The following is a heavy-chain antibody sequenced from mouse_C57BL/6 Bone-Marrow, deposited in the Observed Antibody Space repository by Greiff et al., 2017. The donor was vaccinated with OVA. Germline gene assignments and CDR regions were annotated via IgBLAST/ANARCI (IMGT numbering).Heavy chain of an antibody. Sequence: DVKLVESEGGLVQPGSSMKLSCTASGFTFSGYYMAWVRQVPEKGLEWVANINYDGSSTYYLDSLKSRFIISRDNAKNILYLQMSRLKSEDTATYYCARSFDAMDYWGQGTSVTVSS. CDR1: GFTFSGYY. CDR2: INYDGSST. J-gene: IGHJ4*01. CDR3: ARSFDAMDY. V-gene: IGHV5-16*01.